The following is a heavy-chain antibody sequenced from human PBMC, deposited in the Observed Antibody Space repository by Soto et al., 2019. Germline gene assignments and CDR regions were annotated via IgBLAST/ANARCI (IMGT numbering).Heavy chain of an antibody. Sequence: PGGSRRLSCAASGFTFSSYAMSWVRQAPGKGLEWVSAISGSGGSTYYADSVKGRFTISRDNSKNTLYMEMNSLRAEDTAVYYCAGCYRYSSGWYGDHGFDIWGQGTMVTVSS. CDR3: AGCYRYSSGWYGDHGFDI. J-gene: IGHJ3*02. CDR1: GFTFSSYA. V-gene: IGHV3-23*01. CDR2: ISGSGGST. D-gene: IGHD6-19*01.